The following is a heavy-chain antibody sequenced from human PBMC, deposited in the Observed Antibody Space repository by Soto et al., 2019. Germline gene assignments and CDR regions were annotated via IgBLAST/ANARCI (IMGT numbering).Heavy chain of an antibody. J-gene: IGHJ4*02. CDR1: GFTFSSYG. Sequence: VGSLRLSCAASGFTFSSYGLHWVRQAPGKGLEWVSVIRYDGSGTDYADSVKGRFTISRDNSKSTLYLQMNSLRAEDMPVYYCATDAAPAYKLWFPPECYLDYWGQGTLVTVSS. CDR2: IRYDGSGT. V-gene: IGHV3-33*08. CDR3: ATDAAPAYKLWFPPECYLDY. D-gene: IGHD5-18*01.